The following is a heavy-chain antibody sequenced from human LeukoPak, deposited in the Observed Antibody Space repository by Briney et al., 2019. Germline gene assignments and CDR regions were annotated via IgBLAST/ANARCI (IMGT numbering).Heavy chain of an antibody. J-gene: IGHJ3*02. CDR2: TSGSSSYI. CDR1: GFTFSSYS. D-gene: IGHD3-9*01. CDR3: ARVDYDILTGYYIYAFDI. Sequence: GGSLRLSCAASGFTFSSYSMNWVRQAPGKGLEWVSSTSGSSSYIYYADSVKGRFTISRDNAKNSLYLQMNSLRAEDTAVYYCARVDYDILTGYYIYAFDIWGQGTMVTVSS. V-gene: IGHV3-21*01.